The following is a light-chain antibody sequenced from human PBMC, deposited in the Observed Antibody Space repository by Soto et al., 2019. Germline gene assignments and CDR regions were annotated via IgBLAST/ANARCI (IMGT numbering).Light chain of an antibody. J-gene: IGKJ2*01. CDR2: ASS. CDR3: QQSYSAPYT. CDR1: QFIRNY. V-gene: IGKV1-39*01. Sequence: DIQMTQPPSSLSASVGERVTITCRASQFIRNYLNWYQHKPGKAPKLLIYASSTLQGGVPSSFGGSGSGTDSTLTINSLQPDDFAPYYCQQSYSAPYTFGQGARLEIK.